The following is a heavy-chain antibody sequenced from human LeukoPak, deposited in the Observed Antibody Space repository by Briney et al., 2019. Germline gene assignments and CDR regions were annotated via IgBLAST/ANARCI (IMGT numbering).Heavy chain of an antibody. CDR2: INPNSGGT. CDR3: ARCIPPWSAHGRFDP. J-gene: IGHJ5*02. V-gene: IGHV1-2*02. Sequence: ASVKVSCKASGYTFTGYYMHWVRQAPGQGLEWMGWINPNSGGTNYAQKFQGRVTMTRDTSISTAHMELSRLRSDDTAVYYCARCIPPWSAHGRFDPWGQGTLVTVSS. CDR1: GYTFTGYY. D-gene: IGHD3-3*01.